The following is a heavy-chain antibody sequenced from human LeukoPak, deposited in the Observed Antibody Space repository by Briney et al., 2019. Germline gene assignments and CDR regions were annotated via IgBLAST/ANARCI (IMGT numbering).Heavy chain of an antibody. V-gene: IGHV4-34*01. J-gene: IGHJ4*02. Sequence: KASETLSLTCAVYGGSFSGYYWSWIRQPPGKGLEWIGEINHSGSTNYNPSLKSRVTISVDTSKNQFSLKVTSVTAADTAVYYCAKHEYGDLKDFDYWGQGTLVTVST. CDR3: AKHEYGDLKDFDY. CDR1: GGSFSGYY. D-gene: IGHD4/OR15-4a*01. CDR2: INHSGST.